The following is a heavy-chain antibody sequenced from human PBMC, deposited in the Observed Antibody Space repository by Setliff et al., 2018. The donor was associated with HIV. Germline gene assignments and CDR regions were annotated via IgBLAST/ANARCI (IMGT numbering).Heavy chain of an antibody. CDR1: GGTFSSYV. D-gene: IGHD3-9*01. J-gene: IGHJ4*02. CDR2: IIPIFGTA. CDR3: AREHDSLTGYSFDF. V-gene: IGHV1-69*05. Sequence: SVKVSCKASGGTFSSYVISWVRQAPGQGLEWMGGIIPIFGTANYAQKFQGRVTITTDESTSTVYMELSSLRSEDTAVHYCAREHDSLTGYSFDFWGQGTLVTVSS.